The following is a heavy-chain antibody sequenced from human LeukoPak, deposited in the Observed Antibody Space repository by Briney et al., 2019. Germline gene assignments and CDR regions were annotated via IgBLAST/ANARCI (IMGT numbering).Heavy chain of an antibody. CDR2: ISVSGGST. CDR3: AKARDEGILGTTFDY. Sequence: GGSLRLSCAASGFTFSNYAMSWVRQAPGKGLEWVSVISVSGGSTYCADSVKGRFTISRDNSKSTLYLQMNSLRAEDTAVYYCAKARDEGILGTTFDYWGQGTLVTVSS. V-gene: IGHV3-23*01. D-gene: IGHD1-14*01. CDR1: GFTFSNYA. J-gene: IGHJ4*02.